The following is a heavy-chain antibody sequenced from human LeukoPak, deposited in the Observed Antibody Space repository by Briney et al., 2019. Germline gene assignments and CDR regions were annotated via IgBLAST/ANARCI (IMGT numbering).Heavy chain of an antibody. D-gene: IGHD6-19*01. J-gene: IGHJ4*02. CDR1: GFTFSIYA. V-gene: IGHV3-23*01. CDR2: ISDSGGNT. Sequence: PGGSLRLSCVASGFTFSIYAMNWVRQAPGKGLQWVSTISDSGGNTYYADSVTCRFTISRDNSKNTLYLQMNSLSPEDTAIYFCAKPGIAVAGSGGFDYWGRGTLVTVSS. CDR3: AKPGIAVAGSGGFDY.